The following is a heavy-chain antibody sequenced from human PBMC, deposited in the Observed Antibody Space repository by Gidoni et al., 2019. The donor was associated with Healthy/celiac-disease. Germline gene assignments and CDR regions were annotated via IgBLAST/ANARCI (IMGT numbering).Heavy chain of an antibody. CDR2: ISAYNGNT. J-gene: IGHJ6*02. CDR1: GYTFTSSG. Sequence: QVQLVQSGAEVKKPGASVTVSCKASGYTFTSSGISWVRQAPGQGLEWMGWISAYNGNTNYAQKLQGRVTMTTETSTSTAYMELRSLRSDDTAVYYCARDGRTLAARPYYYYGMDVWGQGTTVTVSS. V-gene: IGHV1-18*01. CDR3: ARDGRTLAARPYYYYGMDV. D-gene: IGHD6-6*01.